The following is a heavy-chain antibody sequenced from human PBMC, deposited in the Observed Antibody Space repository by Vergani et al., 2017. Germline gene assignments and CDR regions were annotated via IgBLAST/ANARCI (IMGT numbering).Heavy chain of an antibody. CDR2: ISGSGGST. CDR3: AKVGSSSWWYWFDP. D-gene: IGHD6-13*01. Sequence: EVQLLESGGGLVQPGGSLRLSCAASGFTFSSYAMSWVRQAPGKGLEWVSAISGSGGSTYYADSEKGRFTISRDNAKNTLYLQMNSLRAEDTAVYYCAKVGSSSWWYWFDPWGQGTLVTVSS. V-gene: IGHV3-23*01. J-gene: IGHJ5*02. CDR1: GFTFSSYA.